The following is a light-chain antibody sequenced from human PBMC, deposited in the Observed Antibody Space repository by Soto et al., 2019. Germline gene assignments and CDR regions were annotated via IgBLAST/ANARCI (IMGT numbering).Light chain of an antibody. Sequence: QSVLTQSPSASASLGDSVKLTCTLSSGHSSYAIAWHQQQPEKGPRYLMKVNSDGSHIKGDGIPDRFSGSSSGAERYLTISGLQSEDEADYYCQTWDTGIRVFGGGTKLTVL. CDR2: VNSDGSH. J-gene: IGLJ3*02. V-gene: IGLV4-69*01. CDR3: QTWDTGIRV. CDR1: SGHSSYA.